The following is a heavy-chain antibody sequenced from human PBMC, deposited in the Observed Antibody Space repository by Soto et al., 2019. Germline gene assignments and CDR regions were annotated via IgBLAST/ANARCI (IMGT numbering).Heavy chain of an antibody. CDR1: GCTFSSYA. CDR2: IIPIFGTA. J-gene: IGHJ3*02. V-gene: IGHV1-69*13. CDR3: ARGGYYDSSGYTAQGAFDI. Sequence: SVKVSCKASGCTFSSYAISWVRQAPGQGLEWMGGIIPIFGTANYAQKLQGRVTITADESTSTAYMELSSLRSEDTAVYYCARGGYYDSSGYTAQGAFDIWGQGIMITV. D-gene: IGHD3-22*01.